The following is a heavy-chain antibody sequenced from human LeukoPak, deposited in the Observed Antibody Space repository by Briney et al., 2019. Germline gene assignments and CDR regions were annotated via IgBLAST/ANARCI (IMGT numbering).Heavy chain of an antibody. V-gene: IGHV3-11*01. J-gene: IGHJ4*02. D-gene: IGHD5-24*01. CDR1: GFTFSDYY. Sequence: PGGSPRLSCAATGFTFSDYYMNWIRQAPGKGLEWVSHSSSSGSTIYYADSVKGRFTISRDNAKNSLYLQMNSLRAEDTAVYFCARARDGYNYYPFDYWGQGTLVTVSS. CDR2: SSSSGSTI. CDR3: ARARDGYNYYPFDY.